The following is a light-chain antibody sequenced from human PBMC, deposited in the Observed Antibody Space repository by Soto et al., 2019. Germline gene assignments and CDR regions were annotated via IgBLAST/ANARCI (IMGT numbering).Light chain of an antibody. CDR2: AAS. V-gene: IGKV1-39*01. J-gene: IGKJ1*01. Sequence: DIQMTQSPSSLSASVGDRVTITCRASQSISSYLNWYQQKPGKAPKLLMYAASSLQSGVPSRFSGSGSGTDFTRTISSLQPADFATYYCQQSYSTPRTFGQGTKVEIK. CDR1: QSISSY. CDR3: QQSYSTPRT.